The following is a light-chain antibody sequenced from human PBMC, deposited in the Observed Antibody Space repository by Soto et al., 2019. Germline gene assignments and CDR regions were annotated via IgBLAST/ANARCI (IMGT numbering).Light chain of an antibody. Sequence: TVMTQSPATLSVSPGERATLSCKSSQSINTLLAWYQQKPGQAPRLLIYGASTRATGVPGRFSGSGSGTEFTLTIDSLQSEDFAVYFCQQNYDWPEYTFGQGTKLEIK. CDR1: QSINTL. CDR2: GAS. J-gene: IGKJ2*01. V-gene: IGKV3-15*01. CDR3: QQNYDWPEYT.